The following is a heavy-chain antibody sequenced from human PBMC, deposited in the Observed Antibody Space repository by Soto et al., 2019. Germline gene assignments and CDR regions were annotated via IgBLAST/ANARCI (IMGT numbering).Heavy chain of an antibody. D-gene: IGHD3-9*01. CDR1: GYSFTSYW. CDR2: IYPGDSDT. J-gene: IGHJ5*02. Sequence: GESLKISCKGSGYSFTSYWIGWVRQMPGKGLEWMGIIYPGDSDTRYSPSFQGQVTISADKSISTAYLQWSSLKASDTAMYYCARLCYDILTGESNWFDPWGQGTLVPVSS. CDR3: ARLCYDILTGESNWFDP. V-gene: IGHV5-51*01.